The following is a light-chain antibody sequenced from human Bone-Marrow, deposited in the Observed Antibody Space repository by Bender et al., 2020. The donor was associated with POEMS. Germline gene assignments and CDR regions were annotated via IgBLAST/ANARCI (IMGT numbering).Light chain of an antibody. J-gene: IGLJ1*01. V-gene: IGLV2-11*01. CDR3: CSYAGRNTYV. CDR1: DSNFGGNN. Sequence: QSVLTQPPSASGTPGQSVIISCPGTDSNFGGNNVNWYQQPPDKAPKLIIFDVTKRPSGVPDRFSGSKSGNTASLTISGLQADDEADYYCCSYAGRNTYVFGTGTTVTVL. CDR2: DVT.